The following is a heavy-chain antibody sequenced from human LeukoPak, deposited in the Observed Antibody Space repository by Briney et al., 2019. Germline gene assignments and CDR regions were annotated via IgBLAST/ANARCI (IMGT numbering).Heavy chain of an antibody. Sequence: SETLSLTCAVYGGSFSGYYWTWIRQPPGKGLEWIGEINHNGSTNYNPSLKSRVTISLDTSKNQFSLKLSPVTAADTAVFYCARGYGSGSFNWFDPWGQGTLVTVSS. CDR1: GGSFSGYY. CDR2: INHNGST. J-gene: IGHJ5*02. D-gene: IGHD3-10*01. CDR3: ARGYGSGSFNWFDP. V-gene: IGHV4-34*01.